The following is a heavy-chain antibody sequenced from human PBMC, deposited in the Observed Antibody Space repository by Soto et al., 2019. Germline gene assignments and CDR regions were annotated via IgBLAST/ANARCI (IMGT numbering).Heavy chain of an antibody. V-gene: IGHV2-26*01. CDR3: AGASNDCYKH. CDR1: GFSFSNPRMG. D-gene: IGHD2-21*01. CDR2: ILSNDEK. Sequence: QVTLKESGPVLVKPTETLTLMCTVSGFSFSNPRMGVSWIRQPPGKALEWLAHILSNDEKSYNTSLKSRLTISKDTAKSQVVLTITNMDPADTATYFCAGASNDCYKHWGQGTLVTVSS. J-gene: IGHJ4*02.